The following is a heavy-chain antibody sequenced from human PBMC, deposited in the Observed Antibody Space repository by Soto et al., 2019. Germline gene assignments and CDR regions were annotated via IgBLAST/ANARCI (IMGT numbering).Heavy chain of an antibody. V-gene: IGHV3-33*01. CDR2: IWYDGSNK. CDR3: ARANSCCSGSRNDAFDI. Sequence: GGSLRLSCAASGFTFSSYGMHWVRQAPGKGLEWVAVIWYDGSNKYYADSVKGRFTISRDNSKNKLYLQMNSLRAEDTAVYYCARANSCCSGSRNDAFDIWGQGTMVTVSS. CDR1: GFTFSSYG. D-gene: IGHD6-19*01. J-gene: IGHJ3*02.